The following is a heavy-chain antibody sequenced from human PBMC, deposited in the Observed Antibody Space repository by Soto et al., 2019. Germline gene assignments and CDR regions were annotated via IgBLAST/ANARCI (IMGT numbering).Heavy chain of an antibody. J-gene: IGHJ4*02. CDR1: GGSICSYY. CDR2: IYYSGST. Sequence: QVQLQDSGPGLVKPSETLSLTCSVSGGSICSYYWSWIRQPPGKGLEWIGYIYYSGSTNYNPSLKSRVTISVDTSKNQFSLKLSSVTAADTAVYYCARGGWRPIDYWGQGTLVTVSS. V-gene: IGHV4-59*08. D-gene: IGHD3-3*01. CDR3: ARGGWRPIDY.